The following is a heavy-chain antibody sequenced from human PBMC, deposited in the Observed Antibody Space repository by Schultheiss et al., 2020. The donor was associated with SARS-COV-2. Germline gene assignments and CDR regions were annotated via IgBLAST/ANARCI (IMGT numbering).Heavy chain of an antibody. CDR3: ARQYDFWSGYYIPAFDI. Sequence: SETLSLTCAVYGGSFSSYYWSWIRQPPGKGLEWIGYIYYSGSTNYNPSLKSRVTISVDTSKNQFSLKLSSVTAADTAVYYCARQYDFWSGYYIPAFDIWGQGTMVTVAS. CDR2: IYYSGST. J-gene: IGHJ3*02. V-gene: IGHV4-59*08. D-gene: IGHD3-3*01. CDR1: GGSFSSYY.